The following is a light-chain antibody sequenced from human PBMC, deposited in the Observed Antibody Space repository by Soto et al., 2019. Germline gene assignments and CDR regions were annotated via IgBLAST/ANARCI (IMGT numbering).Light chain of an antibody. CDR3: QQRSNWGLT. Sequence: IVMTHSPSTLSAPPLYRASLSFMASQSIGNNLAWYQQKPGQAPRLLISGASTRATGIPARFTGSGSGTEFTLTISSLQSEDVAVYYCQQRSNWGLTFGGGTKVDIK. CDR2: GAS. J-gene: IGKJ4*01. CDR1: QSIGNN. V-gene: IGKV3-15*01.